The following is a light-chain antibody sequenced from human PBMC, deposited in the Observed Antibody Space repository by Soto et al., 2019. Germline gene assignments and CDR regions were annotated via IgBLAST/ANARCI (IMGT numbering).Light chain of an antibody. Sequence: EIVLTQSPGTLSLSPGERATLSCRASQSLTSDYLAWYQQKPGQTPRLLIHGASSRATGIPDRFSGSGSGTDFTLTISRLEREDSAVYYSQQSGRLFGQGTNVEIK. CDR3: QQSGRL. J-gene: IGKJ1*01. V-gene: IGKV3-20*01. CDR1: QSLTSDY. CDR2: GAS.